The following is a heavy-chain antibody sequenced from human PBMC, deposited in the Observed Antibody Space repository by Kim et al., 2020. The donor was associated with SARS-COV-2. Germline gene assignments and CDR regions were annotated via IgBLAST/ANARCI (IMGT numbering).Heavy chain of an antibody. D-gene: IGHD6-6*01. CDR3: ARGGYSSSWFDY. J-gene: IGHJ4*02. Sequence: NYNPSLKSRVTISVDTSKNQFSLKLSSVTAADTAVYYCARGGYSSSWFDYWGQGTLVTVSS. V-gene: IGHV4-34*01.